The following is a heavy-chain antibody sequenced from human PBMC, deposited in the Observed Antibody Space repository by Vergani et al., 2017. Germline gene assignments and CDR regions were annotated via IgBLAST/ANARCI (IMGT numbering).Heavy chain of an antibody. CDR3: ARDSRGELNWFDP. CDR2: IKQDGSEK. D-gene: IGHD3-10*01. Sequence: EVQLVESGGGLVQPGGSLRLSCAASGFTFSSYWMSWVRQAPGKGLEWVANIKQDGSEKYYVDSVKGRFTISRDNAKNSLYLQMNSLRAEDTAVYYCARDSRGELNWFDPWGQGTLVTVSS. CDR1: GFTFSSYW. J-gene: IGHJ5*02. V-gene: IGHV3-7*01.